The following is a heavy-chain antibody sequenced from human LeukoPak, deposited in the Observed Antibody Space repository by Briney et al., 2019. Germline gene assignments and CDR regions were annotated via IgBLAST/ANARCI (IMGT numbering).Heavy chain of an antibody. CDR3: ARLQWLSTPFFDY. V-gene: IGHV4-61*02. D-gene: IGHD6-19*01. CDR2: VYTSGST. J-gene: IGHJ4*02. Sequence: TLSLTCTVSGASISSGNYYWSWIRQPAGKGLEWIGRVYTSGSTNYNPSLKSRVNISLDTPKNQFSLKLISVTAADTAVYFCARLQWLSTPFFDYWGQGTLVTVSS. CDR1: GASISSGNYY.